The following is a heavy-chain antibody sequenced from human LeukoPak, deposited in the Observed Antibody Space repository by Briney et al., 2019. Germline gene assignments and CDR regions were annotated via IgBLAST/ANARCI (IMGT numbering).Heavy chain of an antibody. Sequence: GASVKVSCKASGYTFTSYGISWVRQAPGQGLEWMGWISAYNGDTNYAQKLQDSVTLTTDTSTSTAYMELRSLRSDDTAVYYCARGAVAGTNLFDYWGQGTLVTVSS. CDR2: ISAYNGDT. CDR3: ARGAVAGTNLFDY. J-gene: IGHJ4*02. V-gene: IGHV1-18*01. D-gene: IGHD6-19*01. CDR1: GYTFTSYG.